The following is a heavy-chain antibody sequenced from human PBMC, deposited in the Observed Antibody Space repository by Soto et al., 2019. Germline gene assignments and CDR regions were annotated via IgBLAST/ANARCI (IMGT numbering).Heavy chain of an antibody. Sequence: GGSLRLSCAASGITFSDYSMNWVRQAPGKGLEWVSYISSSSSTIYSADSVKGRFIISRDNSKNTVYLQLNSLRAEDTAFYYCSKESISHRETSTFDPYGRGTLVPVS. CDR1: GITFSDYS. CDR2: ISSSSSTI. CDR3: SKESISHRETSTFDP. J-gene: IGHJ5*02. V-gene: IGHV3-48*01. D-gene: IGHD1-26*01.